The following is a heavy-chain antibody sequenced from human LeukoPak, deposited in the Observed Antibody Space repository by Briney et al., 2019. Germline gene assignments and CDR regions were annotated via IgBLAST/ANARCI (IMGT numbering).Heavy chain of an antibody. Sequence: SETLSLTCTVSGGSISSSSYYWGWIRQPPGKGLEWIGSIYYSGSTYYNPSLKSRVTISVDTSKNQFSLKLSSVTAADTAVYYCATGRGRLTFDYWGQGTLVTVSS. D-gene: IGHD1-26*01. V-gene: IGHV4-39*01. J-gene: IGHJ4*02. CDR3: ATGRGRLTFDY. CDR1: GGSISSSSYY. CDR2: IYYSGST.